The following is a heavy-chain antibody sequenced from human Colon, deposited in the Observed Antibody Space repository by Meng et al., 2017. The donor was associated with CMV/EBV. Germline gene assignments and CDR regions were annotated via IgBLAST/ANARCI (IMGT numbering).Heavy chain of an antibody. Sequence: QVQLVQAGAEMREPGASVKVSCKASGYIFTKNYIHWVRQAPGQGFEWIGWMNPTTIVTKEAPRFQGRVTMTRDTSLSTAYLELSGLKPDDSAVYYCVRGVAGGYNFGYPVAYYFDYWGQGTLVTVSS. J-gene: IGHJ4*02. CDR2: MNPTTIVT. D-gene: IGHD5-18*01. V-gene: IGHV1-2*02. CDR1: GYIFTKNY. CDR3: VRGVAGGYNFGYPVAYYFDY.